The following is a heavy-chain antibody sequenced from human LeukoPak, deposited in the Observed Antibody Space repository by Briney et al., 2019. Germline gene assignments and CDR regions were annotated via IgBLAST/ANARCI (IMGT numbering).Heavy chain of an antibody. V-gene: IGHV3-48*03. CDR3: ARRFDL. J-gene: IGHJ5*02. CDR1: GFTLSSYE. CDR2: ISSSRSTM. Sequence: PGGPLRLSCTASGFTLSSYEMNWVRQAPGKGLEWVSKISSSRSTMYYADSVKGRFTISRDNAKNSLFLQMNSLRAEDTAIYYCARRFDLWGQGTLVTVSS.